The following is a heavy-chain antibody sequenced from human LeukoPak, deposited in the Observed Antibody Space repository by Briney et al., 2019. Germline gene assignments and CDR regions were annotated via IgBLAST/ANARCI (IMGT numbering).Heavy chain of an antibody. Sequence: GRSLRLSCEASGFAFDGYDMHWVRQSPVKCLEWVSHISSDSVTLAYADSVQGRFIISRDNARNSLHLQMNSLGPDDTALYFCVKDFGNLAGRPDAFHVWGRGPWSPSLQ. CDR3: VKDFGNLAGRPDAFHV. CDR1: GFAFDGYD. J-gene: IGHJ3*01. CDR2: ISSDSVTL. V-gene: IGHV3-9*01. D-gene: IGHD6-6*01.